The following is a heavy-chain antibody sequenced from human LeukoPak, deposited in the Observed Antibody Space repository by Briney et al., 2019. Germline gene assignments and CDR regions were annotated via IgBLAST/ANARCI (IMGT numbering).Heavy chain of an antibody. CDR1: GFTFSKTW. D-gene: IGHD3-3*01. CDR2: ISSSGSTI. CDR3: TSITIFGESNWFDP. J-gene: IGHJ5*02. V-gene: IGHV3-11*04. Sequence: PGGSLRLSCAAAGFTFSKTWMSWVRQAPGKGLEWVSYISSSGSTIYYADSVKGRFTISRDNAKNSLYLQMNSLRAEDTAVYYCTSITIFGESNWFDPWGQGTLVTVSS.